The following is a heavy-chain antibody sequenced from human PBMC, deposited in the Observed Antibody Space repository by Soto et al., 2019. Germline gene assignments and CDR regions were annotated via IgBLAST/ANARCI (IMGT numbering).Heavy chain of an antibody. Sequence: GGSLRLSCAASGFTFSSYAMHWVRQAPGKGLEWVALISYDGSDKDYADSVKGRFTISRDNSRNTLFLQMNSLRAEDTAVYYCASLAITMIVVVIAHYWGQGTLVTVS. J-gene: IGHJ4*02. D-gene: IGHD3-22*01. V-gene: IGHV3-30-3*01. CDR2: ISYDGSDK. CDR1: GFTFSSYA. CDR3: ASLAITMIVVVIAHY.